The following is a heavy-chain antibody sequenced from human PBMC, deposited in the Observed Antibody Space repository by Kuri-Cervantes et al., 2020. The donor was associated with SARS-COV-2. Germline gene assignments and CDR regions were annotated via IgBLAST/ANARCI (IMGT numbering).Heavy chain of an antibody. Sequence: LSLTCAASVFTFSSYSMNWVRQAPGKGLEWASSISSSSSYIYYADSVKGRFTISRDNAKNSLYLQMNSLRAEDTAVYYCARDLGILTGYYSHYYYYYGMDVWGQGTTVTVSS. J-gene: IGHJ6*02. CDR1: VFTFSSYS. V-gene: IGHV3-21*01. CDR3: ARDLGILTGYYSHYYYYYGMDV. CDR2: ISSSSSYI. D-gene: IGHD3-9*01.